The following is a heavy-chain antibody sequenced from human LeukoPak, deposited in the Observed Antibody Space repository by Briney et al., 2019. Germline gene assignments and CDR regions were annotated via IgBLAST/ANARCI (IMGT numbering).Heavy chain of an antibody. CDR3: AREAATVGDN. CDR1: GFTFSSYG. J-gene: IGHJ4*02. D-gene: IGHD2-15*01. CDR2: IWYDGSNK. Sequence: GRSLRLSCAASGFTFSSYGMHWVRQAPGKGLEWVAVIWYDGSNKYYADSVKGRFTVSRDNSKNTLYLQMNSLRVEDTAVYYCAREAATVGDNWGQGTLVTVSS. V-gene: IGHV3-33*01.